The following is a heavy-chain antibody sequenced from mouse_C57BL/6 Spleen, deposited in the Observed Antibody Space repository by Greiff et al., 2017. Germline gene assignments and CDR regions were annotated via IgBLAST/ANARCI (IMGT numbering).Heavy chain of an antibody. CDR1: GFTFSSYT. CDR2: ISGGGGNT. J-gene: IGHJ2*01. Sequence: EVKLVESGGGLVKPGGSLKLSCAASGFTFSSYTMSWVRQTPEKRLEWVATISGGGGNTYYPDSVKGRFTISRDNAKNTRYLQMSSLRSEDTALYYCARQDYYGSSYFDYWGQGTTLTVSS. V-gene: IGHV5-9*01. CDR3: ARQDYYGSSYFDY. D-gene: IGHD1-1*01.